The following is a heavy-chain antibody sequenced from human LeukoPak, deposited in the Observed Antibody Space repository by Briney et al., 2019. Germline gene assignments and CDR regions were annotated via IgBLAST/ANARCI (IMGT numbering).Heavy chain of an antibody. D-gene: IGHD2-2*01. CDR3: ARVLPVASRDY. V-gene: IGHV3-7*01. CDR2: IKQDGSDK. CDR1: GFTFSTYW. J-gene: IGHJ4*02. Sequence: GGSLRLSCAASGFTFSTYWMSWVRQAPGKGLEWVANIKQDGSDKFYVDSVKGRFTISRDNAKNSMYPQMSSLRAEDTAIYYCARVLPVASRDYWGQGTLVTVSS.